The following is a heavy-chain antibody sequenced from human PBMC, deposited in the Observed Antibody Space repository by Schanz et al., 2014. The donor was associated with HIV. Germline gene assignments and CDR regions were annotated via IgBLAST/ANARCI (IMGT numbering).Heavy chain of an antibody. J-gene: IGHJ4*02. V-gene: IGHV3-15*01. D-gene: IGHD3-3*01. CDR3: PTRRVLGVVQDF. Sequence: EVQVVESGGGLVKPGGSPRLSCAPSGFPFGYAWMSWVRQAPGKGLEWVGLIKSKTDGGTTDYAAPVKGRFTISRDDSKNTLYLQMNSLKTEDTAVYFCPTRRVLGVVQDFWGRGTLVTVSS. CDR2: IKSKTDGGTT. CDR1: GFPFGYAW.